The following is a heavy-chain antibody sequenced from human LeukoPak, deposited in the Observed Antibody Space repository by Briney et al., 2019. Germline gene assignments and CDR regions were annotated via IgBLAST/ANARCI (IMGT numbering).Heavy chain of an antibody. D-gene: IGHD1-26*01. CDR1: GGSISSSNDY. CDR3: ARVRVGATDY. Sequence: SETLSLTCSVSGGSISSSNDYWGWIRQPPGKALEWIGTIYNTGNTYYNPSLKSRVTISVDTSKNQFSLKLSSVTAADTAVYYCARVRVGATDYWGQGTLVTVSS. V-gene: IGHV4-39*07. J-gene: IGHJ4*02. CDR2: IYNTGNT.